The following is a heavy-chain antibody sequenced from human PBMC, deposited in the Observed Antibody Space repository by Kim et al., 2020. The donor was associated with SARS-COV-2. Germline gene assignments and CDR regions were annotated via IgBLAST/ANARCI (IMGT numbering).Heavy chain of an antibody. CDR3: ARSGVAAAGISFPEFDY. Sequence: ASVKVSCKASGYTFTSYAMNWVRQAPGQGLEWMGWINTNTGNPTYAQGFPGRFVFSFDTSVSTAYLQISSLKAEDTAVYYCARSGVAAAGISFPEFDYWGQGPVVTVSS. J-gene: IGHJ4*02. D-gene: IGHD6-13*01. CDR2: INTNTGNP. V-gene: IGHV7-4-1*02. CDR1: GYTFTSYA.